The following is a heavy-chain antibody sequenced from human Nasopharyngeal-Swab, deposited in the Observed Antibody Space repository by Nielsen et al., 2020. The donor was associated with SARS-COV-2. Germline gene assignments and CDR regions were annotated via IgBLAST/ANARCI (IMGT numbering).Heavy chain of an antibody. CDR2: INWNGGST. Sequence: GESLKISCAASGFTFSSYGMSWVRQAPGKGLEWVSGINWNGGSTGYADSVKGRFTISRDNAKNSLYLQMNSLRAEDTALYHCARGWAYYYYYGMDVWGQGTTVTVSS. J-gene: IGHJ6*02. D-gene: IGHD1-26*01. V-gene: IGHV3-20*01. CDR1: GFTFSSYG. CDR3: ARGWAYYYYYGMDV.